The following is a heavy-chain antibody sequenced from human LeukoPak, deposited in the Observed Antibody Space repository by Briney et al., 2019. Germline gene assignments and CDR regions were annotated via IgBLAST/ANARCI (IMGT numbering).Heavy chain of an antibody. V-gene: IGHV3-30*18. J-gene: IGHJ5*02. CDR2: ISYDGSTK. Sequence: PGGSLRLSCAASGFLFYTRNTLCVRQAPGKGLEWVSLISYDGSTKYYADSVEGRFTISRDNSKSTLYLQLNSLRVEDTAVYYCAKHRHFYSAGTYYKFGHLGPGTLVTVSS. CDR3: AKHRHFYSAGTYYKFGH. CDR1: GFLFYTRN. D-gene: IGHD3-10*01.